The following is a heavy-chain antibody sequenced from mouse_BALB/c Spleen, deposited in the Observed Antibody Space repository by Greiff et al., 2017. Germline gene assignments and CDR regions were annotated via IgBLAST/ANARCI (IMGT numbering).Heavy chain of an antibody. D-gene: IGHD2-3*01. CDR2: ISYSGST. Sequence: VQLKESGPGLVKPSQSLSLTCTVTGYSITSDYAWNWIRQFPGNKLEWMGYISYSGSTSYNPSLKSRISITRDTSKNQFFLQLNSVTTEDTATYYCANQIYDGYYGFAYWGQGTLVTVSA. J-gene: IGHJ3*01. CDR3: ANQIYDGYYGFAY. V-gene: IGHV3-2*02. CDR1: GYSITSDYA.